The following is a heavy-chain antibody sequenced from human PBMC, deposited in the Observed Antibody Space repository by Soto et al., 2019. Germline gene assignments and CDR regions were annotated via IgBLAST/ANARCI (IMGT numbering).Heavy chain of an antibody. V-gene: IGHV3-23*01. CDR3: AKAVGYQQFEC. CDR2: ITGSGGNT. Sequence: VGSLRLSCASSVFTFSSYAMSCLRHAPGKWLEWVSSITGSGGNTFYADSVKGRFTISRGNSKNTLFLQMNSLRAEDTALYYCAKAVGYQQFECWGQGTLVIVSS. D-gene: IGHD1-26*01. J-gene: IGHJ4*02. CDR1: VFTFSSYA.